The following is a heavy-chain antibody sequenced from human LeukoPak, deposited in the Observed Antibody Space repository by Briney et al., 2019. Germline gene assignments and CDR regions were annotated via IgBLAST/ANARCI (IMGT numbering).Heavy chain of an antibody. V-gene: IGHV4-39*07. Sequence: SETLSLTCTVSGGSISSSSYYWGWIRQPPGKGLEWIGSIYYSGSTYYNPSLKSRVTISVDTSKNQFSLKLSSVTAADTAVYYCARMEWLVGFDYWGQGTLVTVSS. CDR1: GGSISSSSYY. CDR2: IYYSGST. D-gene: IGHD6-19*01. J-gene: IGHJ4*02. CDR3: ARMEWLVGFDY.